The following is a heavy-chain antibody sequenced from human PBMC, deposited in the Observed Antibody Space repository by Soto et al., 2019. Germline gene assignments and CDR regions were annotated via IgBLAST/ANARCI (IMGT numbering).Heavy chain of an antibody. CDR2: ISSSSSYI. J-gene: IGHJ6*02. Sequence: EVQLVESGGGLVKPGGSLRLSCAASGFTFSSYNMNWVRQAPGKGLEWVSSISSSSSYIYYADSVKGRFTISRDNAKNSLYLQMISLRAEDTAVYYYARTRRDVYTNYYYYYGMDVWGQGTTVTVSS. CDR1: GFTFSSYN. CDR3: ARTRRDVYTNYYYYYGMDV. D-gene: IGHD4-4*01. V-gene: IGHV3-21*01.